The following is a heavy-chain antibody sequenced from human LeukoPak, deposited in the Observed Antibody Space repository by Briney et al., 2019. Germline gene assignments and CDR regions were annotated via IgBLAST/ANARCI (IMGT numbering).Heavy chain of an antibody. CDR2: INHSGST. J-gene: IGHJ5*02. CDR3: ARVGRARQWLVEGWFDP. Sequence: PSETLSLTCAVYGGSFSGYYWSWIRQPPGKGLEWIGEINHSGSTNYNPSLKSRVTISVDTSKNQFSLKLSSVTAADTAVYYCARVGRARQWLVEGWFDPWGQGTLVTVSS. D-gene: IGHD6-19*01. CDR1: GGSFSGYY. V-gene: IGHV4-34*01.